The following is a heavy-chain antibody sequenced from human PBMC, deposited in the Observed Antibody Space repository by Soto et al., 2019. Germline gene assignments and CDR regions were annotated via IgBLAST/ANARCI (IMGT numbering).Heavy chain of an antibody. D-gene: IGHD2-2*01. CDR2: IYYSGST. V-gene: IGHV4-59*01. J-gene: IGHJ5*02. CDR3: ASQGCPSCYSSGP. Sequence: SETLSLTCTVSGGSISSYYWSWIRQPPGKGLEWIGYIYYSGSTNYNPSLKSRVTISVDTSKNQFSLKLSSVTAADTAVYYCASQGCPSCYSSGPWGQGTLVTVSS. CDR1: GGSISSYY.